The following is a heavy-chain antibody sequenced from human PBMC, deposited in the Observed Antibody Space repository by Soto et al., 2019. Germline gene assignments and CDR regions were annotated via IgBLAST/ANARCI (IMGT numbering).Heavy chain of an antibody. Sequence: GGSLRLSCAASGFTLSSYAMNWVRQAPGKGLEWVAGISYDGSNTGYADSVKGRFTISRDNAKNSLYLQMNSLRAEDTAVYYCARDLWGYCGTDCYPLDVWGPGTTVTVSS. CDR1: GFTLSSYA. CDR3: ARDLWGYCGTDCYPLDV. D-gene: IGHD2-21*02. J-gene: IGHJ6*02. V-gene: IGHV3-30*03. CDR2: ISYDGSNT.